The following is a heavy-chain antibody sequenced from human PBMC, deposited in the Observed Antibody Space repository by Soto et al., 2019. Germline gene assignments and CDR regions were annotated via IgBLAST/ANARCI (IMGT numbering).Heavy chain of an antibody. Sequence: GASVKVSCKASGYTFTSYGISWVRQAPGQGLEWKGWISAYNGNTNYAQKHQGRVTMTTDTSTSTAYTELRSLRSDDTAVYYCAKDLTGVPNWFDPWGQGTLVTVYS. V-gene: IGHV1-18*01. CDR1: GYTFTSYG. CDR3: AKDLTGVPNWFDP. J-gene: IGHJ5*02. CDR2: ISAYNGNT. D-gene: IGHD7-27*01.